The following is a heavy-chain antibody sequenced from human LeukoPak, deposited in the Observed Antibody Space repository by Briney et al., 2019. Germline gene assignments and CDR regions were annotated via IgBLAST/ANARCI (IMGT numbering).Heavy chain of an antibody. CDR3: ARRRYGSGSYKWGYYFDY. Sequence: ASETLSLTCAVYGGSFSGYYWSWIRQPPGKGLEWIGEINHSGSTNYNPSLKSRVTISVDTSKNQFSLKLSSVTAADTAVYYCARRRYGSGSYKWGYYFDYWGQGTLVTVSS. J-gene: IGHJ4*02. CDR1: GGSFSGYY. V-gene: IGHV4-34*01. D-gene: IGHD3-10*01. CDR2: INHSGST.